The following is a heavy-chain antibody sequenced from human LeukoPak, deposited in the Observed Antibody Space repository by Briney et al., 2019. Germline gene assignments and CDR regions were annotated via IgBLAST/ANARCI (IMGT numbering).Heavy chain of an antibody. Sequence: PSETLSLTCTVSGGSISSYYWSWIRQPPGKGLEWIGYIYYSGSTNYNPSLKSRVTISVDTSKNQFSLKLSSVTAADTAVYYCARRTKRAVFYYDSSGYYYDAFDIWGQGTMATVSS. V-gene: IGHV4-59*01. CDR1: GGSISSYY. CDR3: ARRTKRAVFYYDSSGYYYDAFDI. D-gene: IGHD3-22*01. J-gene: IGHJ3*02. CDR2: IYYSGST.